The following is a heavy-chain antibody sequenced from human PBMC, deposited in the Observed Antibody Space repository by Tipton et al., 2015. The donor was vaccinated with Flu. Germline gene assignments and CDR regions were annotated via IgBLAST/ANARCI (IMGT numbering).Heavy chain of an antibody. J-gene: IGHJ4*02. CDR1: GYSISSGYY. V-gene: IGHV4-38-2*01. CDR2: IYHSGST. D-gene: IGHD3-10*02. CDR3: ARHTGVSVRGIIDY. Sequence: LRLSCAVSGYSISSGYYWGWVRQPPGKGLEWIGTIYHSGSTYYNPSLKSRLTISVDTPKNQFSLKLSSVTAADTAVYYCARHTGVSVRGIIDYWGQGTLVPVSS.